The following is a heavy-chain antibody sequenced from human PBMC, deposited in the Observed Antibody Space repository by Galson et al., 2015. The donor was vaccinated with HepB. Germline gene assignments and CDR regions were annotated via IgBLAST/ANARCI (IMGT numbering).Heavy chain of an antibody. V-gene: IGHV7-4-1*02. D-gene: IGHD3-22*01. CDR2: INTNTGNP. CDR3: ARGGYYDSSGYYGPVFGEQEYFQH. CDR1: GYTFTSYA. J-gene: IGHJ1*01. Sequence: SVKVSCKASGYTFTSYAMNWVRQAPGQGLKWMGWINTNTGNPTYAQGFTGRFVFSLDTSVSTAYLQISSLKAEDTAVYYCARGGYYDSSGYYGPVFGEQEYFQHWGQGTLVTVSS.